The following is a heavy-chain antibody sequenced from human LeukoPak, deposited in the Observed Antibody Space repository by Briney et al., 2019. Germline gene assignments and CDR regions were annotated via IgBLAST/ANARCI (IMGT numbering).Heavy chain of an antibody. J-gene: IGHJ3*02. CDR1: GGSISSSSYS. V-gene: IGHV4-61*05. D-gene: IGHD3-3*01. CDR2: IYYSGST. Sequence: SETLSLTCSVSGGSISSSSYSWGWIRQPPGKGLEWIGYIYYSGSTNYNPSLKSRVTISLDTSKNQFSLKLSSVTAADTAVYYCARGGYDFWSGYRGNGAFDIWGQGTMVTVSS. CDR3: ARGGYDFWSGYRGNGAFDI.